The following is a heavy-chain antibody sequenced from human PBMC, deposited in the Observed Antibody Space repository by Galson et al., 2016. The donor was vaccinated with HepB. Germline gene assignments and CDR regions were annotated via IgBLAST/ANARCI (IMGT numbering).Heavy chain of an antibody. V-gene: IGHV3-30*04. Sequence: SLRLSCAASGFTFSSYAMHWVRQAPGKGLEWVAVISYDGTNKYYADSVKGRFTISRDNSKNTLYQQMNSLRAEDTAVYYCARVDGFGEPLYFDYWGQGTLVTVSS. D-gene: IGHD3-10*01. J-gene: IGHJ4*02. CDR2: ISYDGTNK. CDR1: GFTFSSYA. CDR3: ARVDGFGEPLYFDY.